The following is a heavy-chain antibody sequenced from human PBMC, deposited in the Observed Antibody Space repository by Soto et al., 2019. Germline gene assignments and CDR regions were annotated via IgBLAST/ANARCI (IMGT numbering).Heavy chain of an antibody. CDR2: ISYDGSNK. CDR3: ARETESFDS. Sequence: GGSLRLSCAASGFTFSSYAMHWVRQAPGKGLEWVAVISYDGSNKYYADSVKGRFTISRDNSKNTLYLQMNSLRAEDTALYYCARETESFDSWGQGPLVTVSS. V-gene: IGHV3-30-3*01. J-gene: IGHJ4*02. CDR1: GFTFSSYA.